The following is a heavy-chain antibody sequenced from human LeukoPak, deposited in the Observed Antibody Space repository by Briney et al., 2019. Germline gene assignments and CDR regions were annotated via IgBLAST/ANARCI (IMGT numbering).Heavy chain of an antibody. J-gene: IGHJ4*02. Sequence: SETLSLTCTVSGGSISSSSYYWGWIRQPPGKELEWIGRIYSSGDTNYNPSLKGRGSISLDTSNNQFSLKLSSVTAADTAMYYCARSIIRGLITGVCDYWGQGTLVTVSS. CDR2: IYSSGDT. CDR1: GGSISSSSYY. CDR3: ARSIIRGLITGVCDY. D-gene: IGHD3-10*01. V-gene: IGHV4-61*05.